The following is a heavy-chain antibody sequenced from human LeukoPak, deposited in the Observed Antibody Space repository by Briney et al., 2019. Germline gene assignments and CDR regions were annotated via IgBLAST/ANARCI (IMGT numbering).Heavy chain of an antibody. V-gene: IGHV3-23*01. D-gene: IGHD3-22*01. J-gene: IGHJ4*02. CDR3: ANSNHYYDSSGYYLRPPSFDY. CDR2: ISGSGGST. CDR1: GFTFSSYA. Sequence: PGGSLRLSCAASGFTFSSYAMSWVRQAPGKGLEWVSAISGSGGSTYYADSVKGRFTISRDNSKNTLYLQMNSLRAEDTAVYYCANSNHYYDSSGYYLRPPSFDYWGQGTLVTVSS.